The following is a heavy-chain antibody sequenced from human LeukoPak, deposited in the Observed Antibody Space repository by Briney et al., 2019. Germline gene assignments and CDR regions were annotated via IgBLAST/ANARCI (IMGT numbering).Heavy chain of an antibody. CDR1: GYAISSGYY. CDR2: IYHSGST. V-gene: IGHV4-38-2*02. CDR3: ARPRTGDLDY. Sequence: PSETLSLTCTVSGYAISSGYYWGWIRQPPGKGLEWIGSIYHSGSTYYNPSLKSRVTISVDTSKNQFSLKLRSVTAADPAVYYCARPRTGDLDYWGQGTLVTVSS. J-gene: IGHJ4*02. D-gene: IGHD7-27*01.